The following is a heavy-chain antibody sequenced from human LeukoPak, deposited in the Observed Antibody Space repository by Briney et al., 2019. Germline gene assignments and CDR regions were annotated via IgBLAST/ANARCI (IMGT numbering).Heavy chain of an antibody. CDR2: ISYDGSNK. V-gene: IGHV3-30-3*01. J-gene: IGHJ3*02. CDR1: GFTFSSYA. CDR3: AREFDAFDI. Sequence: GGSLRLSCAASGFTFSSYAMHWVRQAPGKGLEWVAVISYDGSNKYYADSVKGRFTISRDNSKNTLYLQMNSLRAEDTAVYYCAREFDAFDIWGQGTMVTVSP.